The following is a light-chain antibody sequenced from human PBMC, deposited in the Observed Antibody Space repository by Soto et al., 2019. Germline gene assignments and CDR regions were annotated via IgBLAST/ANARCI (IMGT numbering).Light chain of an antibody. CDR3: QQYNSYST. V-gene: IGKV1-5*03. J-gene: IGKJ1*01. Sequence: DIQMTQSPSTLSASVGDRVTITCRARQSISSWLAWYQQKPGKAPKLLIYKASSLESGVPSRFSGSGSGTEFTLTISSLQPDDFATYYCQQYNSYSTCGQGTKVEIK. CDR1: QSISSW. CDR2: KAS.